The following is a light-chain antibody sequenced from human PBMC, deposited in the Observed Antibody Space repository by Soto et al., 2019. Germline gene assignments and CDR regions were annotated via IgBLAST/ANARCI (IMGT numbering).Light chain of an antibody. J-gene: IGLJ1*01. V-gene: IGLV1-40*01. CDR1: SSNIGAGYE. CDR2: EDT. CDR3: QSYDNSLSGSYV. Sequence: QAVVTQPPSVSGAPGERVTISCTGSSSNIGAGYEVHWYQQLPGTSPKLLIYEDTDRPSGVPDRFSGSKSGTSASLATTGLLAEDEADYYCQSYDNSLSGSYVFGTGTKLTVL.